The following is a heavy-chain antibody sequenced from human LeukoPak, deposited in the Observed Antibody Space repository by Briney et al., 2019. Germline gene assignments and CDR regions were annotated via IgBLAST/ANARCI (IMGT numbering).Heavy chain of an antibody. CDR2: INSNSGGT. V-gene: IGHV1-2*06. J-gene: IGHJ4*02. CDR3: ARDGSGLGY. D-gene: IGHD3-10*01. CDR1: GYTFTGYY. Sequence: GASVKVSCKASGYTFTGYYIHWVRQAPGQGLKWMGRINSNSGGTNYAQKFEGRVTMTRDTSISTAYMELSRLTSDDTAMYYCARDGSGLGYWGQGTLVTVSS.